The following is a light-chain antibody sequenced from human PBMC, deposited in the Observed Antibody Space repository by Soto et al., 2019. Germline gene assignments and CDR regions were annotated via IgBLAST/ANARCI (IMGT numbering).Light chain of an antibody. CDR1: SSDVGGYNF. Sequence: QSVLTQPASVFGSPGQSITISCTGTSSDVGGYNFVSWYQQHPGKAPKLMIYEVSNRPSGVSNRFSGSESGNTASLTISGLQPEDEADYYCSSYTTSSTVVFGTGTKVTGL. CDR2: EVS. J-gene: IGLJ1*01. CDR3: SSYTTSSTVV. V-gene: IGLV2-14*03.